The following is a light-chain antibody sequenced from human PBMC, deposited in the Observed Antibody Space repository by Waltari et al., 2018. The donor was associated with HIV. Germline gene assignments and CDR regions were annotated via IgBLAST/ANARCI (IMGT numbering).Light chain of an antibody. J-gene: IGKJ2*01. CDR2: GAA. CDR3: QQYNIRPRGNT. CDR1: QGVGNN. V-gene: IGKV3-15*01. Sequence: DIVMTQSPAILSVSPGERVTLSCRAIQGVGNNLAWYQQKVGQAPRLLIYGAATRAAEIPVRFSGSGSGTDFTLTIDSLQSEDFATYYCQQYNIRPRGNTFGQGTKLQIK.